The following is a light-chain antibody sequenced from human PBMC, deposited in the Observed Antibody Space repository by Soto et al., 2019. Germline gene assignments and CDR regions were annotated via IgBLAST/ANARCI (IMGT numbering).Light chain of an antibody. CDR1: RSIKTY. Sequence: DIQMTQSPSSLSSSVGDRVTITCRASRSIKTYLNWYQQKPGNAPNLLIYAASSLQSGVPSRFSGSGSGKDFTLSISSLEHEDFATYYCQQSYSTPRTFGQGTRVETK. CDR3: QQSYSTPRT. CDR2: AAS. V-gene: IGKV1-39*01. J-gene: IGKJ1*01.